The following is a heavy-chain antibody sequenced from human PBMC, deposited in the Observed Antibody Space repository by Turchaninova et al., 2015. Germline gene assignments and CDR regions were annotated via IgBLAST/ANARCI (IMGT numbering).Heavy chain of an antibody. CDR3: ARDISFYSLDV. D-gene: IGHD3-3*02. Sequence: QVQLVESGGGVVQPGRSLRLSCTASGYTFSSHGRLWVRQAPGKGLEWVAGIWYYGRKSYYPESVKGRFTIARDDSKNTVFLQRSSLRGDDTATYYCARDISFYSLDVWGRGTTVTVSS. CDR1: GYTFSSHG. V-gene: IGHV3-33*01. J-gene: IGHJ6*02. CDR2: IWYYGRKS.